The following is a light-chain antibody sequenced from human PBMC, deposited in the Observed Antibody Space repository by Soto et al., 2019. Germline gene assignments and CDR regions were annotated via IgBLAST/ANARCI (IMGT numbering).Light chain of an antibody. Sequence: QSALTQPASVSGSPGQSITISCTGTSSDVGSYNLVSWYQQHPGKATKLMIYEGSKRPSGVSNRFSGSKSSNTASLTISGVQAEDEADYYCCSYAGSSTLVFGGGTKVTVL. J-gene: IGLJ2*01. V-gene: IGLV2-23*01. CDR2: EGS. CDR1: SSDVGSYNL. CDR3: CSYAGSSTLV.